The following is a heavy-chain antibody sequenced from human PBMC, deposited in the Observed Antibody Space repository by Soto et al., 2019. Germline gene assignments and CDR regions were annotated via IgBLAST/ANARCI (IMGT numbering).Heavy chain of an antibody. CDR1: GYTFTSYY. Sequence: ASVKVSCKASGYTFTSYYMHWVRQAPGQGLEWMGIISPSGGSTSYAQKFQGRVTMTRDTSTSTVYMELSSLRSEDTAVYYCARAPCGGDCYYYYYYGMDVWGQGTTVTV. CDR2: ISPSGGST. J-gene: IGHJ6*02. D-gene: IGHD2-21*02. CDR3: ARAPCGGDCYYYYYYGMDV. V-gene: IGHV1-46*01.